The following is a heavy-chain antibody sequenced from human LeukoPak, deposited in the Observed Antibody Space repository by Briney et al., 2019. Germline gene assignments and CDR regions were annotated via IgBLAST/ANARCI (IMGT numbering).Heavy chain of an antibody. CDR2: ISSSSTYI. D-gene: IGHD2-15*01. V-gene: IGHV3-21*01. CDR1: QFNFNSYS. J-gene: IGHJ2*01. CDR3: ARVEGHCSGGSCYDYYFDL. Sequence: GGSLRLSCADSQFNFNSYSMNWVRQAPGKGLEWVSSISSSSTYIYYADSVKGRFTTSRDNTKKSLFLQMNSLRAEDTAVYYCARVEGHCSGGSCYDYYFDLWGRGTLVTVSS.